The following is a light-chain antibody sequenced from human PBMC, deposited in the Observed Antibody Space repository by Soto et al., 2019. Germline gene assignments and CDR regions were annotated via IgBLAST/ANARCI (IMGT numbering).Light chain of an antibody. CDR2: GAS. Sequence: DIQMTQSPPSLSASVGDRVTISCRASLGIANYVLWNQQRPGKVPKLLIYGASSLLSGVPSRFSGSGSGTDFTLTISSLQPEDVGTYYCQKYNSAMWTFGQGTKVEI. CDR1: LGIANY. J-gene: IGKJ1*01. V-gene: IGKV1-27*01. CDR3: QKYNSAMWT.